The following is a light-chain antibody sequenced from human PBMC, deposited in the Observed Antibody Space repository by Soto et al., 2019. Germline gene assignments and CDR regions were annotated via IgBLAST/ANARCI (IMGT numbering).Light chain of an antibody. J-gene: IGKJ1*01. Sequence: VLTQSPGTLSFSPGERATLSCGASQSVTSNYLAWYQQNPGQAPRPLLFGASTRVTGIPDRFIGSGSGTDFTLTISRLEPEDFAVYYCQHYVTSLTTFGQGTKVDIK. CDR2: GAS. CDR3: QHYVTSLTT. V-gene: IGKV3-20*01. CDR1: QSVTSNY.